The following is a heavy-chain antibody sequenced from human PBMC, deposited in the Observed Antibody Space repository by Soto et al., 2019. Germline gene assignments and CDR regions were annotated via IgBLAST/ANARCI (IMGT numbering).Heavy chain of an antibody. CDR1: GGAISSYY. J-gene: IGHJ3*02. CDR3: ARAYDSSGYYEVRAFDI. CDR2: IYYSGST. D-gene: IGHD3-22*01. Sequence: PSETLSLTCTVSGGAISSYYWSWIRQPPGKGLEWIGYIYYSGSTNYNPSLKSRVTISVDTSKNQFSRKPSPVTAADTAVYYCARAYDSSGYYEVRAFDIWGQGTMVTVSS. V-gene: IGHV4-59*01.